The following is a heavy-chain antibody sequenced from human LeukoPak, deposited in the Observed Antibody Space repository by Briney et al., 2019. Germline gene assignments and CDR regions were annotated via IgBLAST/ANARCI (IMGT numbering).Heavy chain of an antibody. V-gene: IGHV1-69*01. Sequence: SVKVSCKASGGTFSSYAINWVRQAPGQGLEWMGGIIPIFGTAHYSQKFQGRVTITAVDSMSTAYMELSSLRSEDTAVYYCARGWLAETTVVTPYNYWGQGTLVTVSS. D-gene: IGHD4-23*01. J-gene: IGHJ4*02. CDR3: ARGWLAETTVVTPYNY. CDR2: IIPIFGTA. CDR1: GGTFSSYA.